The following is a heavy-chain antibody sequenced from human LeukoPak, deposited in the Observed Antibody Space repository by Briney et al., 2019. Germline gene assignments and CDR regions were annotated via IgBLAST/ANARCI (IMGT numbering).Heavy chain of an antibody. D-gene: IGHD3-3*01. J-gene: IGHJ4*02. V-gene: IGHV4-59*01. CDR2: IYYSGST. CDR3: ARVYSDFWSGRAFDY. Sequence: SETLSLTCTVSGGSISSYYWSWIRQPPGKGLEWIGYIYYSGSTNYNPSLKSRVTISVDTSKNQFSLKLSSVTAADTAVYYCARVYSDFWSGRAFDYWGQGTLVTVSS. CDR1: GGSISSYY.